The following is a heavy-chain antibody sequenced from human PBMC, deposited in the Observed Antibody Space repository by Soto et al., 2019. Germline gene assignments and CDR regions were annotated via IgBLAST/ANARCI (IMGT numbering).Heavy chain of an antibody. CDR3: ARDCMGY. V-gene: IGHV3-7*01. CDR1: GFTFRSHW. Sequence: EVQLVESGGGLVQPGGSLRLSCAASGFTFRSHWMSWVRQAPGKGLEWVARIKEDGSEKNYVDSVKGRFTISRDNAKNSLSRQMNSLRAEDTAVYYCARDCMGYWGQGTLVTVSS. CDR2: IKEDGSEK. J-gene: IGHJ4*02. D-gene: IGHD2-8*01.